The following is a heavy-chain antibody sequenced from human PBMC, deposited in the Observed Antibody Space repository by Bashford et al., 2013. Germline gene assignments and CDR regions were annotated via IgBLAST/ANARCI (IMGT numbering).Heavy chain of an antibody. J-gene: IGHJ4*02. CDR2: IYHSGST. V-gene: IGHV4-4*02. CDR3: ARAREQWLAFDY. D-gene: IGHD6-19*01. Sequence: WIRQPPGKGLEWIGEIYHSGSTNYNPSLKSRVTISVDKSKNQFSLKLSSVTAADTAVYYCARAREQWLAFDYWGQGPWSPSPQ.